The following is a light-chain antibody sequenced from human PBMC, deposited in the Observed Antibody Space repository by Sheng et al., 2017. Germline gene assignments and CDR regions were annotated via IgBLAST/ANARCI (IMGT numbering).Light chain of an antibody. Sequence: EIVMTQSPVTLSLSPGERATLSCRASQSVSSKLAWYQQKPGQPPRLLIYGASTRATGIPARFSGSGSGTEFTLTISSLQPEDFATYYCQQYDSFPLTFGGGTKVEIK. J-gene: IGKJ4*01. V-gene: IGKV3D-15*01. CDR1: QSVSSK. CDR3: QQYDSFPLT. CDR2: GAS.